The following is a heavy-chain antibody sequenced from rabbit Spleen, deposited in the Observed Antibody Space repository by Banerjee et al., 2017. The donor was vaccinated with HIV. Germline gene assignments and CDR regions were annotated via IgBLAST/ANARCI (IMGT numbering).Heavy chain of an antibody. CDR3: ARVDSSDGPDLTRLDL. CDR1: GFSFSNKAV. J-gene: IGHJ3*01. V-gene: IGHV1S45*01. CDR2: INAVTGKA. D-gene: IGHD4-1*01. Sequence: QEQLVESGGGLVKPEGSLKLSCTASGFSFSNKAVMCWVRQAPGKGLEWIACINAVTGKAVYASWAKGRFTFSKTSSTTVTLQMTSLTAADTATYFCARVDSSDGPDLTRLDLWGQGTLVTVS.